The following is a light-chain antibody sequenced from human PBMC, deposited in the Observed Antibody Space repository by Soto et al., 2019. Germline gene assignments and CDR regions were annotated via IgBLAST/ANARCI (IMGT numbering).Light chain of an antibody. CDR3: CSYAGTYTWI. Sequence: QSALTQPRSVSGSPGPSVTISCTGASNNVGGYNYVSWYQHHPGKVPQLIIYDVTKRPSGVPDRFSGSKSGNTASLTISGLQVEDEADYYCCSYAGTYTWIFGGGTKVTVL. CDR2: DVT. V-gene: IGLV2-11*01. CDR1: SNNVGGYNY. J-gene: IGLJ2*01.